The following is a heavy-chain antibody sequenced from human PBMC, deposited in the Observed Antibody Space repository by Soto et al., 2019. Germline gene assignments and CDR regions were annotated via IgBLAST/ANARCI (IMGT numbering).Heavy chain of an antibody. Sequence: GASVKVSCKASGSTFTSYGISWGRQAPEQGREGMGWISAYNGNTNYAQKLQGRVTMTKDTSTSTAYMELRSLRSDDTAVYYFATGNQAYYDFWSGPFAYGLEVWGKGTTVTVSS. V-gene: IGHV1-18*01. D-gene: IGHD3-3*01. J-gene: IGHJ6*04. CDR2: ISAYNGNT. CDR3: ATGNQAYYDFWSGPFAYGLEV. CDR1: GSTFTSYG.